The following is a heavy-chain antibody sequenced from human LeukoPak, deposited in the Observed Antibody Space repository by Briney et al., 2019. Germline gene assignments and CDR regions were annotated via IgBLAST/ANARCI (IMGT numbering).Heavy chain of an antibody. CDR3: AKDISGYYRPFDY. CDR1: GFSFSGYA. V-gene: IGHV3-23*01. D-gene: IGHD3-22*01. J-gene: IGHJ4*02. CDR2: ISGSGSHT. Sequence: GGSLRLSCAPSGFSFSGYAMSWVRQAPGKGLEWVSSISGSGSHTYHADSVKGRFTISRDNSKNTLYLQMNSLRAEDTAVYYCAKDISGYYRPFDYWGQGTLVTVSS.